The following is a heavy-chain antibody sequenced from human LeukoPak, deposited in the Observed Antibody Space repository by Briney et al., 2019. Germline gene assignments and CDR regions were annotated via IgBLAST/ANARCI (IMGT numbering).Heavy chain of an antibody. D-gene: IGHD3-22*01. V-gene: IGHV1-69*13. CDR3: AGVRGEYYYDSSGPSFDY. CDR2: IIPIFGTA. J-gene: IGHJ4*02. Sequence: ASVKVSCKASGGTFSSYAISWVRQAPGQGLEWMGGIIPIFGTANYAQKFQGRVTITADESTSTAYMELSSLRSEDTAVYYCAGVRGEYYYDSSGPSFDYWGQGTLVTVSS. CDR1: GGTFSSYA.